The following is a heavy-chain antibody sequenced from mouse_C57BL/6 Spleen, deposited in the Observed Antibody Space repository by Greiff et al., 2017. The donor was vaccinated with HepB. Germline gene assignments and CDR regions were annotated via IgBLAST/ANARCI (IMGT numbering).Heavy chain of an antibody. CDR2: ISSGGSYT. Sequence: EVHLVESGGDLVKPGGSLKLSCAASGFTFSSYGMSWVRQTPDKRLEWVATISSGGSYTYYPDSVKGRFTISRDNAKNTLYLQMSSLKSEDTAMYYCARQRGRVDYWGQGTTLTVSS. D-gene: IGHD3-3*01. CDR1: GFTFSSYG. J-gene: IGHJ2*01. V-gene: IGHV5-6*01. CDR3: ARQRGRVDY.